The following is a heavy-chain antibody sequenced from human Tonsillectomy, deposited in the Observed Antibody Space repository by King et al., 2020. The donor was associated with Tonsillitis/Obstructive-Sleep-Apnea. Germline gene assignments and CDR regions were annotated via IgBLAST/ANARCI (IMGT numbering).Heavy chain of an antibody. Sequence: VQLVESGGGLVQPGGSLRLSCAASGFTFSRYAMGWVRQAPGKGLEWVSGVSGGGGSTYYADSVKGRFIISRDNSKNTLLLQMNSLRAEDTAVYSCAKVPVAKWRVPYFWYFDLWGRGTLVTVST. J-gene: IGHJ2*01. V-gene: IGHV3-23*04. CDR3: AKVPVAKWRVPYFWYFDL. CDR1: GFTFSRYA. D-gene: IGHD2-21*01. CDR2: VSGGGGST.